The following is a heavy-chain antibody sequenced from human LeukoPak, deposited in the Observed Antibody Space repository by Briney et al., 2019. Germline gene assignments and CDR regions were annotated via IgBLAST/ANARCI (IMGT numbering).Heavy chain of an antibody. D-gene: IGHD2-2*01. V-gene: IGHV1-18*01. Sequence: GASVKVSCKASGYTFTSYGISWVRQAPGQGLEWMGWISAYNGNTNYAQKLQGRVTMTTDTSTSTAYMELRSLRSDDTAVYYCAREAYCSSTSCNDAFDIWGQGTMVTVSS. CDR1: GYTFTSYG. J-gene: IGHJ3*02. CDR3: AREAYCSSTSCNDAFDI. CDR2: ISAYNGNT.